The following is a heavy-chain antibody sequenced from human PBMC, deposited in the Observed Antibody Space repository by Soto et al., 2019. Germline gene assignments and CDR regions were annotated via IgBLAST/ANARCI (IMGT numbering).Heavy chain of an antibody. CDR3: ARDSSTVTTSLYYYGMDV. J-gene: IGHJ6*02. CDR1: GFTFSSYS. V-gene: IGHV3-48*02. Sequence: GGSLRLSCAASGFTFSSYSMNWVRQAPGKGLERVSYISSSSSTIYYADSVKGRFTISRDNAKNSLYLQMNSLRDEDTAVYYCARDSSTVTTSLYYYGMDVWGQGTTVTVSS. D-gene: IGHD4-4*01. CDR2: ISSSSSTI.